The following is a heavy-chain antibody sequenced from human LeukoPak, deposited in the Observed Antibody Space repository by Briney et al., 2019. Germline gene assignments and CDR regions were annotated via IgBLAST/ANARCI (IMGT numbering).Heavy chain of an antibody. D-gene: IGHD3-3*01. CDR3: AGAYDLEDY. CDR2: INHSGST. CDR1: GGSFSGYY. Sequence: PSETLSLTCAVYGGSFSGYYWSWIRQPPGKGLEWIGEINHSGSTNYNPSLKSRVTISVDMSKNQFSLKLSSVTAADTAVYYCAGAYDLEDYWGQGTLVTVSS. J-gene: IGHJ4*02. V-gene: IGHV4-34*01.